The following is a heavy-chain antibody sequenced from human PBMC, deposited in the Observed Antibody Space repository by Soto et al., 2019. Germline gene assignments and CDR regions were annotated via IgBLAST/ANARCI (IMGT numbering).Heavy chain of an antibody. D-gene: IGHD6-19*01. CDR1: GGSFTGYY. Sequence: QVQLQESGPGLVKPSETLSLTCTVSGGSFTGYYWSWIRQSPGKGLEWIGYVYSSGSTNYNPSLNSRGTILVDTSNKQFSLKLSAVTAADTAIYYCVRGAGWYYYWGQGTLVTVSS. CDR2: VYSSGST. V-gene: IGHV4-59*01. J-gene: IGHJ4*02. CDR3: VRGAGWYYY.